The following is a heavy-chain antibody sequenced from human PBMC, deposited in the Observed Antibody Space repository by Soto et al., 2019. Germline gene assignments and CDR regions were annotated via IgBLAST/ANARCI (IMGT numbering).Heavy chain of an antibody. J-gene: IGHJ3*02. D-gene: IGHD2-2*01. CDR3: ATDIVVVPAARDAFDI. CDR2: ISGSGGGT. V-gene: IGHV3-23*01. CDR1: GFTFSSYA. Sequence: EVQLLESGGGLVQPGGSLRLSCAASGFTFSSYAMSWVRQAPGKGLEWVSAISGSGGGTYYADSVKGLFTISRDNSKNTLYLQMNSLRAEDTAVYYCATDIVVVPAARDAFDIWGQGTMVTVSS.